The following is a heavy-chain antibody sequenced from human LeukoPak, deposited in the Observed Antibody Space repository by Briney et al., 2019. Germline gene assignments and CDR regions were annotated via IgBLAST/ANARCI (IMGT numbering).Heavy chain of an antibody. CDR2: IYYSGST. CDR1: GDSIGTYY. Sequence: SETLSLTCTVSGDSIGTYYWSWIRQSPGKGLEWIGYIYYSGSTNYNPSLKSRVTISVETSKNQFSLRLSTVTAADTAEYYCARVSGSSVFSTFDYWGQGSLVPV. V-gene: IGHV4-59*01. CDR3: ARVSGSSVFSTFDY. J-gene: IGHJ4*02. D-gene: IGHD6-13*01.